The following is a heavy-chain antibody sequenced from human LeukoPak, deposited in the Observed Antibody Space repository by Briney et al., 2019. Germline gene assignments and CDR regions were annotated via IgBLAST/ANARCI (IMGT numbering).Heavy chain of an antibody. CDR2: ISSSSYI. CDR3: ARRSAAGGHYFDY. Sequence: PGGSLRLSCAASGFTFSSYSMNWVRQAPGKGLEWVSSISSSSYIYYADSVKGRFTISRDNAKNSLYLQMNSLRAEDTAVYYCARRSAAGGHYFDYWGQGTLVTVSS. V-gene: IGHV3-21*01. D-gene: IGHD6-13*01. J-gene: IGHJ4*02. CDR1: GFTFSSYS.